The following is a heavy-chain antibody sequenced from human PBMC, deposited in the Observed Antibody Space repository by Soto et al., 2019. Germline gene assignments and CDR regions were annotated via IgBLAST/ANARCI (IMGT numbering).Heavy chain of an antibody. Sequence: SETLSLTCTVSGGSISSGGYYWSWIRQHPGTGLEWIGYIYYSGSTYYNPSLKSRVTISVDTSKNQFSLKLSSVTAADTAVYYCARDLAYDSSGYYILGYWGQGILVTVSS. D-gene: IGHD3-22*01. J-gene: IGHJ4*02. CDR1: GGSISSGGYY. CDR3: ARDLAYDSSGYYILGY. CDR2: IYYSGST. V-gene: IGHV4-31*03.